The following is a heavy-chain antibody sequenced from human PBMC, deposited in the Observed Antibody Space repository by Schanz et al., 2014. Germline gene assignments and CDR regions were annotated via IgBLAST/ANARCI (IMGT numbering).Heavy chain of an antibody. V-gene: IGHV1-18*01. CDR1: RYTFNTYG. D-gene: IGHD6-13*01. Sequence: QGQLVQSGPEVKEPGASVKVSCEASRYTFNTYGLNWVRQAPGQGPEWMGWISDYNADTKYAQKVQGRVTMTTDTSTSTAYMELRSLRSDDTAVYYCAGATYSSSWYGGSEYFQHWGQGTLVTVSS. CDR3: AGATYSSSWYGGSEYFQH. CDR2: ISDYNADT. J-gene: IGHJ1*01.